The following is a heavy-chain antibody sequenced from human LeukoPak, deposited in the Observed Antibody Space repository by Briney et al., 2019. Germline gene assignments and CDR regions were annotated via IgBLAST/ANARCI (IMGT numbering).Heavy chain of an antibody. CDR2: IYPGDSDT. J-gene: IGHJ5*02. V-gene: IGHV5-51*01. CDR1: GYSFTSYW. Sequence: GESLKISCKGSGYSFTSYWIGCVRQMPGKGLEWMGIIYPGDSDTRYSPSFQGQVTISADKSISTAYLQWSSLKASDTAMYYCARSAEQWLVQFDPWGQGTLVTVSS. D-gene: IGHD6-19*01. CDR3: ARSAEQWLVQFDP.